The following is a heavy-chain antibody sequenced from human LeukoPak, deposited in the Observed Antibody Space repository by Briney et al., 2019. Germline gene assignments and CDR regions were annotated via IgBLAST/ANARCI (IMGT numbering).Heavy chain of an antibody. Sequence: PSETLSLTCTVSGGSISSGDYYWSWIRQPPGKGLEWIGYFYYSGSTYYNPSLKSRVTKSVDTSKNQFSLKLSSVTAADTAVYYCARPYYYDSRIDPWGQGTLVTVSS. D-gene: IGHD3-22*01. CDR2: FYYSGST. CDR1: GGSISSGDYY. J-gene: IGHJ5*02. V-gene: IGHV4-30-4*01. CDR3: ARPYYYDSRIDP.